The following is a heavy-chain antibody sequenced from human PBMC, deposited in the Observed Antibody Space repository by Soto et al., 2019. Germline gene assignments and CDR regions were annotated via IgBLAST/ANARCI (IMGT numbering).Heavy chain of an antibody. J-gene: IGHJ4*02. CDR1: GYTFSNYY. CDR2: INPTGGSR. V-gene: IGHV1-46*01. CDR3: ARDLAAGDY. D-gene: IGHD6-13*01. Sequence: QVQLVQSGAEVKKPGASVNISCKASGYTFSNYYIHWVRQAPGQGLVWMGIINPTGGSRNYAQRFQGRVTLTMDTSTATVYMELSSLRFEDTAVYFCARDLAAGDYWGQGTLVTVSS.